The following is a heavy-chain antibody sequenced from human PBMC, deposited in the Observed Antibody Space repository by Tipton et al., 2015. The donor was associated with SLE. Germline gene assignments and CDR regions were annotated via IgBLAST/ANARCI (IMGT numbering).Heavy chain of an antibody. CDR2: ISAYNGKT. J-gene: IGHJ4*02. D-gene: IGHD7-27*01. CDR1: GDRFTSNG. V-gene: IGHV1-18*01. CDR3: ARGWGVRLNNRGFFDY. Sequence: QVQLVQSGPEVKKPGASVKVSCKASGDRFTSNGFTWVRQAPGQGLEWMGWISAYNGKTDYAQRLHGRLTMTTDAGTTTAHMERRGLTSDDPAVYYCARGWGVRLNNRGFFDYWGQGTLVTVSS.